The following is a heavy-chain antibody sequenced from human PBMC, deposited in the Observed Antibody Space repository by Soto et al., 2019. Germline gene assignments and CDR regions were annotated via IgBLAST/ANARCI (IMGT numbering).Heavy chain of an antibody. J-gene: IGHJ4*02. CDR1: GFTFSSYG. D-gene: IGHD5-18*01. CDR3: AKDFTAVKRFDY. CDR2: IWFDGSDK. V-gene: IGHV3-33*06. Sequence: QVQLVESGGGVVQPGRSLRLSCAASGFTFSSYGMHWVRQAPGKGLEWVAVIWFDGSDKYYVDSVKGRFTISRDNSKNTLYLQMTSLSAEDTAMYYCAKDFTAVKRFDYWGQGTLVTVSS.